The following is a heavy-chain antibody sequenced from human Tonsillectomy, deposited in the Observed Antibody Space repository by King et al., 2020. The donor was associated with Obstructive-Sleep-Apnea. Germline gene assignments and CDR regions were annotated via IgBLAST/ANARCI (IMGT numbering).Heavy chain of an antibody. CDR1: GGSISSSSYY. CDR3: ARVWDKSFGEYHNWPFDY. D-gene: IGHD3-10*01. CDR2: IYYSGST. V-gene: IGHV4-39*07. J-gene: IGHJ4*02. Sequence: QLQESGPGLVKPSETLSLTCTVSGGSISSSSYYLGWVRQPPGKGLGWIGRIYYSGSTYYNPSLKNRVTLSVDTSKNQFSLKLSSVTAADTAVYYCARVWDKSFGEYHNWPFDYWGQGTLVTVSS.